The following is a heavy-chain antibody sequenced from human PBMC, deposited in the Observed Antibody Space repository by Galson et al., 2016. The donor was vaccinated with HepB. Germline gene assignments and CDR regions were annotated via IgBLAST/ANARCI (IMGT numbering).Heavy chain of an antibody. CDR2: IKQDGGNK. J-gene: IGHJ6*02. V-gene: IGHV3-7*03. CDR1: GFNFSWYW. D-gene: IGHD6-19*01. CDR3: ARNLIAVPRQFYYHGMDV. Sequence: SLRLSCAASGFNFSWYWMSWVRQAPGKGPEWLANIKQDGGNKYYVDSVKGRFTISRDNAQNSLFLQMTSLRAEDTAVYYCARNLIAVPRQFYYHGMDVWGQGTTVTVSS.